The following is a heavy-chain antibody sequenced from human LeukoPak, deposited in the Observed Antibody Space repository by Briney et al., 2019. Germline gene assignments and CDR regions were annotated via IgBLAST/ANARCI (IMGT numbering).Heavy chain of an antibody. V-gene: IGHV4-4*07. CDR3: ARVVAALTYFDY. CDR2: IYASGST. CDR1: GGSISSYY. Sequence: PSETLSLTCTVSGGSISSYYWSWIRQPAGKGLEWIGRIYASGSTNYNPSLKSRVTISVDKSKNQFSLKLSSVTAADTAVYYCARVVAALTYFDYWGQGTLVTVSS. J-gene: IGHJ4*02. D-gene: IGHD2-15*01.